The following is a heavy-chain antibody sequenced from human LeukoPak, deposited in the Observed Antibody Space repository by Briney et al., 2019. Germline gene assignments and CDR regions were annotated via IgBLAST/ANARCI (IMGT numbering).Heavy chain of an antibody. V-gene: IGHV3-7*04. D-gene: IGHD6-13*01. CDR1: GFTFNAYW. Sequence: GGSLRLSCSASGFTFNAYWMSWVRQVPGKGLQWVANVRPDGREQRYVDSVKGRFTISRDNSKNTLYLQMNSLRAEDTAVYYCARGRGGAAAGTFDPWGQGTLVTVSS. CDR3: ARGRGGAAAGTFDP. CDR2: VRPDGREQ. J-gene: IGHJ5*02.